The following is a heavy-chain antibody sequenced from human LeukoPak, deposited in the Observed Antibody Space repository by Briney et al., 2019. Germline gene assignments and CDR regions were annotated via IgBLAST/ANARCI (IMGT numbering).Heavy chain of an antibody. V-gene: IGHV3-9*03. J-gene: IGHJ4*02. D-gene: IGHD3-22*01. CDR1: GFTFDDYA. Sequence: PGGSLRLSCAASGFTFDDYAMHWVRQAPGKGLEWVSGISWNSGNIGYADSVKGRFTISRDNAKNSLYLQMSSLRAEDMALYYCAKSLHDSSGYHYFDYWGQGTLVTVSS. CDR2: ISWNSGNI. CDR3: AKSLHDSSGYHYFDY.